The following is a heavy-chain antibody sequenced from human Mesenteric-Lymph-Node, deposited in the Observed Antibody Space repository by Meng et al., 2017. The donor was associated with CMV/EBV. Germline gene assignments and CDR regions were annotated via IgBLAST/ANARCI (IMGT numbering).Heavy chain of an antibody. CDR3: AKRQIRGDIVVVPVYYYYGMDV. J-gene: IGHJ6*02. Sequence: GGSLRLSCAASGFIFSSYDMHWVRQAPGKGLEWVAFIRYDGSNKYYADSVKGRFTISRDNSKNTLYLQMNGLRAEDTAVYYCAKRQIRGDIVVVPVYYYYGMDVWGQGTTVTVSS. CDR2: IRYDGSNK. CDR1: GFIFSSYD. V-gene: IGHV3-30*02. D-gene: IGHD2-2*01.